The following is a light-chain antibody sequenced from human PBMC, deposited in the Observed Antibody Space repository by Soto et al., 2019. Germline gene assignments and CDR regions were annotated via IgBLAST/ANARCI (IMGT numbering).Light chain of an antibody. CDR2: EGF. V-gene: IGLV2-23*01. CDR1: SSDIGNYNL. J-gene: IGLJ3*02. CDR3: FSYATKTTFWA. Sequence: QSVRTQPASVSGSPGQSITISCTGASSDIGNYNLVSWYQQYPGKAPKLIIYEGFKRPSGVSDRFSGSKLGNTASLTISGLQAEDEADYYCFSYATKTTFWAFGGGTKLTVL.